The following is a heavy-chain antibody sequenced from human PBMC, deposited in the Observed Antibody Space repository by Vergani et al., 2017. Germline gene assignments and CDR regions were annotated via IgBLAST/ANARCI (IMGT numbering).Heavy chain of an antibody. J-gene: IGHJ4*02. D-gene: IGHD3-22*01. CDR1: GFTFSSYA. V-gene: IGHV3-21*01. CDR2: ISSSSSYI. CDR3: AREQDYDSSGVRGRRPGGVDY. Sequence: EVQLLESGGGLVQPGGSLRLSCAASGFTFSSYAMSWVRQAPGKGLEWVSAISSSSSYIYYADSVKGRFTISRDNAKNSLYLQMNSLRAEDTAVYYCAREQDYDSSGVRGRRPGGVDYWGQGTLVTVSS.